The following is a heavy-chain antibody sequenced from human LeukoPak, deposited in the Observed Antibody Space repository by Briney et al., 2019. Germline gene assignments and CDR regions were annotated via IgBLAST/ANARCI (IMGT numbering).Heavy chain of an antibody. CDR2: ISYDGGNK. D-gene: IGHD1-26*01. V-gene: IGHV3-30-3*01. CDR1: GFTFGSYA. CDR3: AREQGGKYYFDY. J-gene: IGHJ4*02. Sequence: GRSLRLSCAASGFTFGSYAMHWVRQAPGKGLEWVAVISYDGGNKYYADSVKGRFTISRDISKNTLYLQMNSLRAEDTAVYYCAREQGGKYYFDYWGQGTLVTVSS.